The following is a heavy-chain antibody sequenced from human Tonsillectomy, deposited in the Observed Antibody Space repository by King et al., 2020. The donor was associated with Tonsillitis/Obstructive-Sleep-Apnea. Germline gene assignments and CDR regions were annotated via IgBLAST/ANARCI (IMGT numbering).Heavy chain of an antibody. J-gene: IGHJ4*02. Sequence: LQLQESGPGLVKPSETLSLTCTVSGGSISSSSYYWGWIRQPPGKGLEWIGSIYYSGSTYYNPSLKSRVTISVDTSKNQFSLKLSSVTAADTAVYYCASLYAGSRLFDYWGQGTLVTVSS. CDR1: GGSISSSSYY. CDR2: IYYSGST. V-gene: IGHV4-39*01. CDR3: ASLYAGSRLFDY. D-gene: IGHD2-2*02.